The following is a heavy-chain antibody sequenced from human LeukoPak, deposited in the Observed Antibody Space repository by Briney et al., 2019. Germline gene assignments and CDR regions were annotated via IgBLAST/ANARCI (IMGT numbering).Heavy chain of an antibody. CDR3: AKDRKRGYSSSWYYFDY. CDR2: ISGSGGST. V-gene: IGHV3-23*01. J-gene: IGHJ4*02. CDR1: GFTFSSYA. D-gene: IGHD6-13*01. Sequence: GGSLRLSCAASGFTFSSYAMSWVRQAPGKGLEWVSAISGSGGSTHYADSVKGRFTISRDNSKNTLYLQMNSLRAEDTAVYYCAKDRKRGYSSSWYYFDYWGQGTLVTVSS.